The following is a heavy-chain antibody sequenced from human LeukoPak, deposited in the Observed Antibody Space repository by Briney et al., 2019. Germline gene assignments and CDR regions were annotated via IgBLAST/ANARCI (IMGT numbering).Heavy chain of an antibody. J-gene: IGHJ4*02. CDR1: GFTFEYA. V-gene: IGHV3-9*01. CDR3: AKDNIRIVVAGTIDY. D-gene: IGHD6-19*01. Sequence: GRPLRLSCAASGFTFEYAMHWVRQAPGKGLEWVSGISWNSGSKGYAGSVKGRFTISRDNAKNSLYLQMNSLRSEDTALYYCAKDNIRIVVAGTIDYWGQGTLVTVSS. CDR2: ISWNSGSK.